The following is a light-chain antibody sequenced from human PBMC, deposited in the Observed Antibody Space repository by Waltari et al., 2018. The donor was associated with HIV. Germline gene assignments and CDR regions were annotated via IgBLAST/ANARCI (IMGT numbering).Light chain of an antibody. CDR2: DTE. CDR1: TGSVSKNHY. J-gene: IGLJ3*02. CDR3: LLSYSGVRV. Sequence: LTCCPGGTVTVTCASVTGSVSKNHYTRWIQLKPGQAPRTLIYDTEKRHTWTPGRFAGSLSGGRAALMLAGALPDDEADYYCLLSYSGVRVFGGGTKLTV. V-gene: IGLV7-46*01.